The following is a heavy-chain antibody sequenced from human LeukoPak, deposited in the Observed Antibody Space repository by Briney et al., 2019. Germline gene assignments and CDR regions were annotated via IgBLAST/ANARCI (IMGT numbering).Heavy chain of an antibody. J-gene: IGHJ5*02. V-gene: IGHV4-4*07. Sequence: PSETLSLTCTVSGISINPYYWTWIRQPAGKGLEWIGRIIYTTGSTNYNPSLNSRVTMSVDTSKNQFSLKLSSVTAADTAVYYCARDRYDYVWGTLSFDPWGQGTLVTVSS. CDR2: IIYTTGST. CDR3: ARDRYDYVWGTLSFDP. CDR1: GISINPYY. D-gene: IGHD3-16*01.